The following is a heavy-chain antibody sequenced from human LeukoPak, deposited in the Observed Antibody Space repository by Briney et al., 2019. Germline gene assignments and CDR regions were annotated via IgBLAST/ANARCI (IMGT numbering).Heavy chain of an antibody. V-gene: IGHV3-9*03. Sequence: GGSLRLSCAASGFTFDDYAMHWVRQAPGKGLEWVSGISWNSGSIGYADSVKGRFTISRDNAKNPLYLQMNSLRAEDMALYYCAKAGAGEVTSAFDIWGQGTMVTVSS. CDR2: ISWNSGSI. CDR1: GFTFDDYA. D-gene: IGHD4-11*01. CDR3: AKAGAGEVTSAFDI. J-gene: IGHJ3*02.